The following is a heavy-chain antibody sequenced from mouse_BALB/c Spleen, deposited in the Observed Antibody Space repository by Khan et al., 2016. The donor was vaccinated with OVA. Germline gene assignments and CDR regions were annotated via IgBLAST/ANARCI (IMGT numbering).Heavy chain of an antibody. V-gene: IGHV1-77*01. CDR3: ARRNYFGYTFAY. CDR1: GYTFTDYY. Sequence: QVQLQQSGAELARPGASVKLSCKASGYTFTDYYINWVKQRTGQGLEWIGEISPGSGDTYYNEKFTGKATLPADKSSTTAYMQLSSLTSEASAVYFCARRNYFGYTFAYWGQGTLVTVSA. CDR2: ISPGSGDT. D-gene: IGHD1-2*01. J-gene: IGHJ3*01.